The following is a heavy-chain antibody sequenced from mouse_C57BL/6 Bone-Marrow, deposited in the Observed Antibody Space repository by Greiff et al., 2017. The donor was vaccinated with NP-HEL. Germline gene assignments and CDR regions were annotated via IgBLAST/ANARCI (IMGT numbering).Heavy chain of an antibody. CDR1: GFTFSSYG. Sequence: EVKLMESGGDLVKPGGSLKLSCAASGFTFSSYGMSWVRQTPDKRLEWVATISSGGSYTYYPDSVKGRFTISRDNAKNTLYLQMSSLKSEDTAMYYCARHALYYYGSSYLYYAMDYWGQGTSVTVSS. CDR3: ARHALYYYGSSYLYYAMDY. V-gene: IGHV5-6*01. J-gene: IGHJ4*01. D-gene: IGHD1-1*01. CDR2: ISSGGSYT.